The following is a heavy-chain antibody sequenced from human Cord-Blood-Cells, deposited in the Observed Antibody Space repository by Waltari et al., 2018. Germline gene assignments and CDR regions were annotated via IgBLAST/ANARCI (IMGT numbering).Heavy chain of an antibody. J-gene: IGHJ5*02. V-gene: IGHV4-39*01. D-gene: IGHD3-10*01. CDR3: ARHSGYGSGRDGVGFDP. CDR1: GGSISSSSYY. CDR2: IYYSGRT. Sequence: QLQLQESGPGLVKPSETLSLTCTVSGGSISSSSYYWGWIRQPPGKGLEWIGSIYYSGRTCYNPSLRSRVTIAVDTSKDQFSLRLSSVTAADTAGYYCARHSGYGSGRDGVGFDPWGQGTLVTVSS.